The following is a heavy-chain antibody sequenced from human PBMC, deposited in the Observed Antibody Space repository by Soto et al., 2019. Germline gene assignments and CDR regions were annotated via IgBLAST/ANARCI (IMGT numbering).Heavy chain of an antibody. D-gene: IGHD1-1*01. J-gene: IGHJ4*01. CDR1: RFTFSNYY. V-gene: IGHV3-74*01. CDR2: ISPDGSNT. Sequence: GGSPRLSCVASRFTFSNYYMHCVLQALGKELVWVSRISPDGSNTNYADSVKGRFTISRDNAKNKVYLQMKRLRAEDTDVYYCARGTWQSYF. CDR3: ARGTWQSYF.